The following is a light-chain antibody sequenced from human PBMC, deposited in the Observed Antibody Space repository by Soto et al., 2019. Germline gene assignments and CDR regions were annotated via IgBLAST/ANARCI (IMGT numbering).Light chain of an antibody. J-gene: IGLJ2*01. Sequence: QSVLTQPASVSGSPGQSITISCTGTSRDVGSYNLVSWYQQHPGKAPKLMIYEGSKRPSGVSNRVSGSKSGNTASLTISGLQAEDEADYYCCSYAGSSNVVFGGGTQLTVL. CDR2: EGS. CDR3: CSYAGSSNVV. V-gene: IGLV2-23*01. CDR1: SRDVGSYNL.